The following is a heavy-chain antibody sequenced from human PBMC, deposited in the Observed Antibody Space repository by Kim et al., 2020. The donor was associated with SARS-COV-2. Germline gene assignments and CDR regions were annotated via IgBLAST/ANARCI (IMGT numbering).Heavy chain of an antibody. CDR1: GYTFTSYA. CDR3: ARDAWGYDFWSGSTEAYYYMDV. CDR2: INTNTGNP. J-gene: IGHJ6*03. Sequence: ASVKVSCKASGYTFTSYAMNWVRQAPGQGLEWMGWINTNTGNPTYAQGFTGRFVFSLDTSVSTAYLQISSLKAEDTAVYYCARDAWGYDFWSGSTEAYYYMDVWGKGTTVIVSS. V-gene: IGHV7-4-1*02. D-gene: IGHD3-3*01.